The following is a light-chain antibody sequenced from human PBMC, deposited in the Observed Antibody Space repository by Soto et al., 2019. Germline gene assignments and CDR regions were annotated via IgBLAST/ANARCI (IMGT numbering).Light chain of an antibody. Sequence: IVMTQSPSTLSVYPGERATLSCRASQSVSSNLAWYQQKPGQAPRLIIYGASTRATGIPARFSGSGSGTEFTLTISSLQYEDSEVYYCQQHNTWPVTFSGGTRWIS. V-gene: IGKV3D-15*01. CDR1: QSVSSN. CDR2: GAS. CDR3: QQHNTWPVT. J-gene: IGKJ4*01.